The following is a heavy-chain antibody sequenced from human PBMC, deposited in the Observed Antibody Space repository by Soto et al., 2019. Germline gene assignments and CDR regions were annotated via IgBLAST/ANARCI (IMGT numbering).Heavy chain of an antibody. CDR1: GYTFISYG. CDR3: AITKREVIAEAVTDRYGMYV. Sequence: QVQLVQSGAEVKKPGASVKDSCKASGYTFISYGIRWVRQAPGQGLEWMGWISAYDGKPNYAQQFQGRVPMSTDTSTSTASLELRSRISDDTAVYYCAITKREVIAEAVTDRYGMYVGGKVSTVTVSS. J-gene: IGHJ6*04. V-gene: IGHV1-18*01. D-gene: IGHD6-19*01. CDR2: ISAYDGKP.